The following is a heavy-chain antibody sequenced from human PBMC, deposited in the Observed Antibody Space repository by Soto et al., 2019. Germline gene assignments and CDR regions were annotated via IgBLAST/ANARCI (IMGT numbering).Heavy chain of an antibody. V-gene: IGHV3-7*03. D-gene: IGHD6-13*01. Sequence: EVQLVESGGGLVQPGGSLRLSCAASGFTFSSYWMSWVRQAPGRGLEWVANIKQDGSEKYYVDSVKGRFTISRDNAKNSLYLQMNSLRAEDTAVYYCARAFSIAAAAYHYGMDVWGQGTTVTVSS. CDR3: ARAFSIAAAAYHYGMDV. J-gene: IGHJ6*02. CDR2: IKQDGSEK. CDR1: GFTFSSYW.